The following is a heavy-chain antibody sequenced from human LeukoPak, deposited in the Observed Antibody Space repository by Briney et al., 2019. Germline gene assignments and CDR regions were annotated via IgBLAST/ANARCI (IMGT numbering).Heavy chain of an antibody. D-gene: IGHD3-10*01. J-gene: IGHJ4*02. V-gene: IGHV4-39*01. Sequence: SETLSLTCTVSGGSISSSSYYWGWIRQPPGKGLEWIGSIYYSGSTYYNPSLKSRVTISVDTSKNQFSLKLSSVTAADTAVYYCARQRLLWFGELGYWGQGTLVTVSS. CDR3: ARQRLLWFGELGY. CDR2: IYYSGST. CDR1: GGSISSSSYY.